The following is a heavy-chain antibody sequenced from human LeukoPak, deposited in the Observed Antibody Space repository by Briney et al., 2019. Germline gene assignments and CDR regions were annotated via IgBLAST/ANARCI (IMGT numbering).Heavy chain of an antibody. V-gene: IGHV3-23*01. Sequence: GGSLRLSCAASGFTFSSYAMSLVRQAPGKGLEWVSAISGSGGSTYYADSVKGRFTISRDNSKNTLYLQMNSLRAEDTAVYYCANPYCSSTSCYKGEVYWGQGTLVTVSS. CDR1: GFTFSSYA. D-gene: IGHD2-2*02. CDR3: ANPYCSSTSCYKGEVY. J-gene: IGHJ4*02. CDR2: ISGSGGST.